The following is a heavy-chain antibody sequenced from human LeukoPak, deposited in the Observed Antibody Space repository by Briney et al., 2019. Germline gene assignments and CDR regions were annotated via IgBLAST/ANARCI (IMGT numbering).Heavy chain of an antibody. CDR1: GFTFSSYG. J-gene: IGHJ4*02. CDR2: ISYDGSKK. CDR3: AKGVGATRNFDY. V-gene: IGHV3-30*18. Sequence: GRSLRLSCVASGFTFSSYGLHWVRQAPGQGPEWVAFISYDGSKKYYADSVKGRFTISRDNSKNTLYLQMNRLRAEGAAMYYCAKGVGATRNFDYWGQGTLVTVSS. D-gene: IGHD1-26*01.